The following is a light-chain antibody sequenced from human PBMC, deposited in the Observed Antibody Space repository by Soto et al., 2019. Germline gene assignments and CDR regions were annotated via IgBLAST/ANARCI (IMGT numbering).Light chain of an antibody. Sequence: DIQMTQSPSSLSASVGARVSITCQASQDIRTSLGWFQQKPGRAPKLLIYGASYLETGVPSRFRGSGSGTDFTLTISSLQPADTATYYGQHSHNLPPFTFGPGTRVDVK. J-gene: IGKJ3*01. CDR2: GAS. CDR1: QDIRTS. V-gene: IGKV1-33*01. CDR3: QHSHNLPPFT.